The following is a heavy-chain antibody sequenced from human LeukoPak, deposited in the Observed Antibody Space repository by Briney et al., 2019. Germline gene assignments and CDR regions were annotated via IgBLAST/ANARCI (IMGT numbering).Heavy chain of an antibody. Sequence: GSLRLSCAASGFTFSNYWMHWVRQAPGKGLVWVSHINGDGTSTNYADSVKGRFTISRDNAKNTLYLQMNSLRAEDTAVYYCAGAFDIWGQGTMVTASS. V-gene: IGHV3-74*01. J-gene: IGHJ3*02. CDR1: GFTFSNYW. CDR2: INGDGTST. CDR3: AGAFDI.